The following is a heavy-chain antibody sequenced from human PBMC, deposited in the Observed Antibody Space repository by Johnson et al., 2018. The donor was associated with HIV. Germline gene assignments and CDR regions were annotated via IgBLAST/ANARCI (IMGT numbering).Heavy chain of an antibody. D-gene: IGHD1-26*01. CDR3: AKDLGEGSYLTDDAFDI. Sequence: VQVVESGGGVVQPGRSLRVSCAASGFTFSSYAMSWVRQAPGKGLEWVSAISGSGGTTYYADSVKGRFTISRDNYKNTLYLQMNSLRAEDTAVYYCAKDLGEGSYLTDDAFDIWGQGTMVTVSS. CDR1: GFTFSSYA. J-gene: IGHJ3*02. CDR2: ISGSGGTT. V-gene: IGHV3-23*04.